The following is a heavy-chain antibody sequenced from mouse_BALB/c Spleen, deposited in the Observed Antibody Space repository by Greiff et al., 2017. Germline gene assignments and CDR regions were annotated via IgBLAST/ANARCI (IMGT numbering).Heavy chain of an antibody. D-gene: IGHD2-14*01. V-gene: IGHV5-12-1*01. Sequence: EVKVVESGGGLVKPGGSLKLSCAASGFAFSSYDMSWVRQTPEKRLEWVAYISSGGGSTYYPDTVKGRFTISRDNAKNTLYLQMSSLKSEDTAMYYCARYRYDYAMDDWGQGTSVTVSS. J-gene: IGHJ4*01. CDR2: ISSGGGST. CDR3: ARYRYDYAMDD. CDR1: GFAFSSYD.